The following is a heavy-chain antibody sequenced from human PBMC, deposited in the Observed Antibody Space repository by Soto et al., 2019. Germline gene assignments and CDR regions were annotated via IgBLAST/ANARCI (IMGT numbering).Heavy chain of an antibody. V-gene: IGHV3-23*01. Sequence: PXGSLRLSCAASGFTFSSYAMSWVRQAPGRGLEWVSAISGSGGSTYYADSVKGRFTISRDNSKNTLYLQMNSLRAEDTAVYYCAKDRNYGMIVVVISYFDSWGQGTLVTVSS. D-gene: IGHD3-22*01. CDR2: ISGSGGST. J-gene: IGHJ4*02. CDR1: GFTFSSYA. CDR3: AKDRNYGMIVVVISYFDS.